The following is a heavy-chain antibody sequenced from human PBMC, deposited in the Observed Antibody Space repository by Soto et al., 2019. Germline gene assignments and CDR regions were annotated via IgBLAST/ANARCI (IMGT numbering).Heavy chain of an antibody. CDR2: MHPSGST. CDR1: GGSISSVNW. Sequence: SETLSLTCAVSGGSISSVNWWSWVRQSPGKGLEWIGEMHPSGSTNYNPSLKSRVTVSTDKSRNQFSLKMYSVTAADTAVYFCARHGHNIYGFDVWGRGTTVTVSS. CDR3: ARHGHNIYGFDV. D-gene: IGHD1-1*01. J-gene: IGHJ6*02. V-gene: IGHV4-4*02.